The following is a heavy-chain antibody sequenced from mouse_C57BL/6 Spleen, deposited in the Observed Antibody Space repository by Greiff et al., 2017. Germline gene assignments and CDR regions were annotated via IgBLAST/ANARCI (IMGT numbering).Heavy chain of an antibody. V-gene: IGHV1-69*01. CDR3: ARRGYGRDY. CDR2: IDPSDSYT. CDR1: GYTFTSYW. D-gene: IGHD1-1*01. J-gene: IGHJ2*01. Sequence: VQLQQSGAELVMPGASVKLSCKASGYTFTSYWMHWVKQRPGQGLEWIGEIDPSDSYTNYNQKFKGKSTLTVDKSSSTAYMQLSSLTSEDSAVYYCARRGYGRDYWGQGTTLTVSS.